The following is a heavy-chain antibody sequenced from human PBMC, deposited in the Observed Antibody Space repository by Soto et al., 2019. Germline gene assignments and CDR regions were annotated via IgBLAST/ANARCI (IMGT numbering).Heavy chain of an antibody. CDR1: GYTFTSYD. CDR2: INPTSEYT. V-gene: IGHV1-8*01. D-gene: IGHD1-26*01. Sequence: ASVKVSCKASGYTFTSYDINWVRQAPGQGLEWVGWINPTSEYTAHAQKFQGRVTLTREISTATAYMELSSLTSEDTAVYYCTATTHWSSWGQGTLVTVSS. CDR3: TATTHWSS. J-gene: IGHJ5*02.